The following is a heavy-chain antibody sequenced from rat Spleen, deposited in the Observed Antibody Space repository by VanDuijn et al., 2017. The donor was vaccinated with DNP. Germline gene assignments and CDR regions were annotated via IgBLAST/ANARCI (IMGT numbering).Heavy chain of an antibody. CDR2: IWADRST. J-gene: IGHJ2*01. Sequence: QVQLKESGPGLVQPSETLSLTCTVSGFSLTSNGVGWVRQPLGKGLVWLGTIWADRSTAYNSAVQSRLSISRDTSKSQVFLKMNSLQTEDIATYYCVRGNNGGYDYWGQGVMVTVSS. CDR3: VRGNNGGYDY. D-gene: IGHD1-11*01. CDR1: GFSLTSNG. V-gene: IGHV2-72*01.